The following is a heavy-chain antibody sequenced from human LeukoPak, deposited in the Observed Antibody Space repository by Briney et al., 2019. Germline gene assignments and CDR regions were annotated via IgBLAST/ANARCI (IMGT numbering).Heavy chain of an antibody. Sequence: GGSLRLSCAASGFTFSSYAMSWVRQAPGKGLEWVSAISGSSSSTYYADSVKGRFTISRDNSKDTLYLQMNSLRAEDTAVYYCAKDPPIVGASRKFDYWGQGTLVTVSS. CDR3: AKDPPIVGASRKFDY. D-gene: IGHD1-26*01. CDR1: GFTFSSYA. CDR2: ISGSSSST. J-gene: IGHJ4*02. V-gene: IGHV3-23*01.